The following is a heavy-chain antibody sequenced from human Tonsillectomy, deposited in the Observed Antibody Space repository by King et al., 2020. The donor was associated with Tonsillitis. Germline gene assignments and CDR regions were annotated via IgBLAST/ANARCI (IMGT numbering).Heavy chain of an antibody. CDR3: AIFCSSTSCYLPLDY. V-gene: IGHV3-30*03. J-gene: IGHJ4*02. CDR1: GFTFSSDG. CDR2: ISYDGSNK. D-gene: IGHD2-2*01. Sequence: VQLVESGGGVVQPGRSLRLSCAASGFTFSSDGMHWVRQAPGKGLEWVAVISYDGSNKYYADSVKGRFTISRDNSKNTLYLQMNSLRAEDTAVYYCAIFCSSTSCYLPLDYWGQGTLVTVSS.